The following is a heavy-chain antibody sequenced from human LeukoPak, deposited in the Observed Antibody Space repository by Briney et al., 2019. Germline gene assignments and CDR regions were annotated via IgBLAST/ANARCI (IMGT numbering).Heavy chain of an antibody. CDR3: ARRGFFDY. J-gene: IGHJ4*02. CDR2: ISNSGNT. CDR1: GASISDYY. D-gene: IGHD3-10*01. Sequence: PSETLSLTCTVSGASISDYYWSWIRQPPGKGLEWIGFISNSGNTNYNPSLKSRVTISVDTPKNQFSLKLSSVTAADTAVYYCARRGFFDYWGQGTLVTVSS. V-gene: IGHV4-59*08.